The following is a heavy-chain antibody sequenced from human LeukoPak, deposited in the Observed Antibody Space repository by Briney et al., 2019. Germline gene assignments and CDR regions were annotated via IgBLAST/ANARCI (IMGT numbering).Heavy chain of an antibody. CDR3: ARLAWEIVCSSTSCYQGGFDP. V-gene: IGHV4-38-2*01. D-gene: IGHD2-2*01. Sequence: SETLSLTCAVSGYSISSGYYWGWIRQPPGKGLEWIGSIYHGGSTYYNPSLKSRVTISVDTSKTQFSLKLSAVTAAYTALYYCARLAWEIVCSSTSCYQGGFDPWGQGTLVTVSS. J-gene: IGHJ5*02. CDR2: IYHGGST. CDR1: GYSISSGYY.